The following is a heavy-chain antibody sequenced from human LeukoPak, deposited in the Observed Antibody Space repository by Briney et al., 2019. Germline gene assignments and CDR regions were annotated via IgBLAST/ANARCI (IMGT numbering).Heavy chain of an antibody. CDR1: GYTFTSYY. Sequence: ASVKVSCKASGYTFTSYYMHWVRQAPGQGLEWMGIINPSGGSTSYAQKFQGRVTMTRDTSISTAYMELSRLRSDDTAVYYCARSPNHYYDSSGYLGYWGQGTLVTVSS. J-gene: IGHJ4*02. CDR2: INPSGGST. D-gene: IGHD3-22*01. CDR3: ARSPNHYYDSSGYLGY. V-gene: IGHV1-46*01.